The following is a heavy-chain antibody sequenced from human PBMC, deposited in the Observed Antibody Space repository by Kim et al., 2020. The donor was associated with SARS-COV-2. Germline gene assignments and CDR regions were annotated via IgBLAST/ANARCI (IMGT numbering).Heavy chain of an antibody. D-gene: IGHD3-3*01. J-gene: IGHJ3*02. CDR1: GYTFTSYG. V-gene: IGHV1-18*04. Sequence: ASVKVSCKASGYTFTSYGISWVRQAPGQGLEWMGWISAYNGNTNYAQKLQGRVTMTTDTSTSTAYMELRSLRSDDTAVYYCARDRYYDFWSGYYRADDAFDIWGQGTMVTVSS. CDR2: ISAYNGNT. CDR3: ARDRYYDFWSGYYRADDAFDI.